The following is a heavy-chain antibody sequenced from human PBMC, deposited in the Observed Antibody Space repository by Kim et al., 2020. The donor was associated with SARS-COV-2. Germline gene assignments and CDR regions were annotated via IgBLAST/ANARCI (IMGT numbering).Heavy chain of an antibody. CDR3: ARTVFIGYFDL. V-gene: IGHV4-31*02. CDR2: IYYSGKI. Sequence: EGSINTGGYDWGWIRLHPGKGLEWSGYIYYSGKIYYNPSRMSRVTISLDTAKTQFALKLNWVTAADTAVHYCARTVFIGYFDLCGRGTL. CDR1: EGSINTGGYD. J-gene: IGHJ2*01.